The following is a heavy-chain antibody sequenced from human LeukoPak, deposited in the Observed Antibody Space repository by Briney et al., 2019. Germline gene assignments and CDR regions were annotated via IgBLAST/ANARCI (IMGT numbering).Heavy chain of an antibody. J-gene: IGHJ3*02. V-gene: IGHV3-30*18. CDR2: ISYDETKK. CDR1: GFTFSSYE. CDR3: AKIRSYYSDAFDM. Sequence: GGSLRLSCAASGFTFSSYEMNWVRQAPGKGLEWVAIISYDETKKYYGDSVKGRFTISRDNSKNTLYLQVNSLSAEDTAVYYCAKIRSYYSDAFDMWGQGTMVTVSS. D-gene: IGHD3-10*01.